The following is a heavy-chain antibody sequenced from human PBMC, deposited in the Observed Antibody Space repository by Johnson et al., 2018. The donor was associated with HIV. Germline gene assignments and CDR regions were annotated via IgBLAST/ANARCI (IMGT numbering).Heavy chain of an antibody. D-gene: IGHD5-18*01. CDR1: GFTFSSYG. CDR3: ASPYSYGLDDAFDI. V-gene: IGHV3-30*03. Sequence: QVQLVESGGGVVQPGRSLRLSCAASGFTFSSYGMHWVRQAPGKGLEWVAVISYDGSNKYYADSVKGRFTISRDNSKNTLYLQMNSLRAEDTAVYYCASPYSYGLDDAFDIWGQGTMVTVSS. J-gene: IGHJ3*02. CDR2: ISYDGSNK.